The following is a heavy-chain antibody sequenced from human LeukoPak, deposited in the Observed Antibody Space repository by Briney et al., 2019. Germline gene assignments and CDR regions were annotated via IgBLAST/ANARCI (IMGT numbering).Heavy chain of an antibody. CDR2: ISYDAGKT. D-gene: IGHD3-10*01. CDR1: GFTFSNFA. CDR3: ARDSGRSATYFNY. J-gene: IGHJ4*02. V-gene: IGHV3-30*04. Sequence: GRSLRLSCAASGFTFSNFAMHWVRQAPGKGLEWVAGISYDAGKTYYADSVRGRFTISRDTSKNTLYLQMNGLRAEDTAVYYCARDSGRSATYFNYWGQGTLVIVSS.